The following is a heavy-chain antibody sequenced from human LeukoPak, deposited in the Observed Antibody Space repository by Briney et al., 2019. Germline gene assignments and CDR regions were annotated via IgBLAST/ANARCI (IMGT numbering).Heavy chain of an antibody. V-gene: IGHV5-51*01. CDR1: GYSSTSYW. D-gene: IGHD3-3*01. CDR3: ARQNDFRLDY. CDR2: IYPGDSDT. Sequence: GESLKISCKGSGYSSTSYWIGWVRQMPGKGLEWMGIIYPGDSDTRYSPSLQGQVTISVDTSIGTAYLQWSSLKASDTAIYYCARQNDFRLDYWGQGTLVTVSS. J-gene: IGHJ4*02.